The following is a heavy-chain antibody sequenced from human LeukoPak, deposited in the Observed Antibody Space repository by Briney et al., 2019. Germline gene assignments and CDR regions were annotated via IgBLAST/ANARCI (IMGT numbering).Heavy chain of an antibody. Sequence: RSLRLSCAVSGFMFGEYSISWVRQAPGKGLEWVGFISSKTNGGTAQYAASVKGRFTISRDDSRSSAYLQMNNLKTEDTAVYFCTSPEGGTYYFDYWGQGTLVTVSS. V-gene: IGHV3-49*04. CDR1: GFMFGEYS. D-gene: IGHD1-26*01. CDR3: TSPEGGTYYFDY. CDR2: ISSKTNGGTA. J-gene: IGHJ4*02.